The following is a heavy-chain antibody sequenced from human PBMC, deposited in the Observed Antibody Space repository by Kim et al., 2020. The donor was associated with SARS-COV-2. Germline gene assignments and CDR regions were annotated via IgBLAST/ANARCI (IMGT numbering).Heavy chain of an antibody. CDR2: ISDGGGRT. J-gene: IGHJ4*02. V-gene: IGHV3-74*01. CDR1: GFTFSDFY. CDR3: VKRGYTSTASFDY. D-gene: IGHD5-12*01. Sequence: GGSLRLSCAASGFTFSDFYMNWVRQAPGKGLMWVSRISDGGGRTNYADSVKGRFTVSRDNSKNTLYLEMTSLRAEDTALYYCVKRGYTSTASFDYCGQGTLVTVSS.